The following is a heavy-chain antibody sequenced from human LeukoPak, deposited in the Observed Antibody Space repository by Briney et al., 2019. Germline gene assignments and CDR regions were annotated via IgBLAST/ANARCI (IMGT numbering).Heavy chain of an antibody. J-gene: IGHJ3*02. D-gene: IGHD3-3*01. CDR3: ARNYDFWSGYSTDAFDI. V-gene: IGHV1-8*01. CDR1: GYTFTSYD. Sequence: ASVKVSCKASGYTFTSYDINWVRQATGQGLEWMGWMNPNSGNTGYAQKFQGRVTMTRKTSISTAYMELSSLRSEDTAVYYCARNYDFWSGYSTDAFDIWGQGTMVTASS. CDR2: MNPNSGNT.